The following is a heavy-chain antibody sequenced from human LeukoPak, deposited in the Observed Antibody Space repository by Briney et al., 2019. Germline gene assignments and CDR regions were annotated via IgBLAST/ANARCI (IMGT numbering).Heavy chain of an antibody. Sequence: SETLSLTCTVSGGSISSYYWSWIRQPPGKGLEWIGYIYYSGSTNYNPSPKSRVTISVDTSKNQFSLKLSSVTAADTAVYYCARYERRYGSGSYYIDYWGQGTLVTVSS. J-gene: IGHJ4*02. V-gene: IGHV4-59*08. CDR2: IYYSGST. CDR3: ARYERRYGSGSYYIDY. CDR1: GGSISSYY. D-gene: IGHD3-10*01.